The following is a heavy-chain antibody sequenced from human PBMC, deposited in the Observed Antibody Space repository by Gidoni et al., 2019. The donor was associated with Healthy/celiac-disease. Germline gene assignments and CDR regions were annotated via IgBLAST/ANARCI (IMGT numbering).Heavy chain of an antibody. Sequence: QLQLQASGPGLVKPSETLSLTCTVSGGSISSSSYYWGWIRQPPGKGLEWIGSIYYSGSTYYNPSLKSRVTISVDTSKNQFSLKLSSVTAADTAVYYCASYYDSSGYGDYWGQGTLVTVPS. CDR3: ASYYDSSGYGDY. CDR2: IYYSGST. CDR1: GGSISSSSYY. D-gene: IGHD3-22*01. J-gene: IGHJ4*02. V-gene: IGHV4-39*07.